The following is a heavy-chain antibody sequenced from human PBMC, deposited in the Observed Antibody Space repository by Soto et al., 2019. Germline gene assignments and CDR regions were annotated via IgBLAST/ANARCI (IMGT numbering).Heavy chain of an antibody. D-gene: IGHD4-17*01. CDR2: INPSGDIT. CDR3: AKSLRPSALTTFFVVY. J-gene: IGHJ4*02. V-gene: IGHV3-23*01. CDR1: GLTFSRYA. Sequence: EEQLLESGGGLVQPGGSLRLSCAASGLTFSRYAMSWVRQAPGKGLEWVSIINPSGDITYYGDSVKGRFTISRDNSKNTLSLQMNSLRAEDTAVYYCAKSLRPSALTTFFVVYRCQGTLVTVSS.